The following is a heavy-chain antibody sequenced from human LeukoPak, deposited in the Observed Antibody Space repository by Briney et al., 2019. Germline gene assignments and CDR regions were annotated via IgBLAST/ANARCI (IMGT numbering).Heavy chain of an antibody. J-gene: IGHJ4*02. CDR1: GFTFSSYW. CDR2: IKPDGSGK. Sequence: PGGSLRLSCAASGFTFSSYWVTWVRQAPGKGLEWVANIKPDGSGKYYVDSVKGRFTISRDNAKNSLYLQMNSLRAEDTAVYYCARQVGDSSGYYYPDHWGQGTLVTVSS. D-gene: IGHD3-22*01. V-gene: IGHV3-7*01. CDR3: ARQVGDSSGYYYPDH.